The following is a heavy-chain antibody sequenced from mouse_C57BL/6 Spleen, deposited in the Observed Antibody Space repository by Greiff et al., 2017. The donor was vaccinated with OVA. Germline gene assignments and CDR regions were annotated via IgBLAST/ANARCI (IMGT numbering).Heavy chain of an antibody. CDR1: GFTFSSYA. CDR3: TREGGYFGYYAMDY. J-gene: IGHJ4*01. V-gene: IGHV5-9-1*02. Sequence: EVQRVESGEGLVKPGGSLKLSCAASGFTFSSYAMSWVRQTPEKRLEWVAYISSGGDYIYYADTVKGRFTISRDNARNTLYLQMSSLKSEDTAMYYCTREGGYFGYYAMDYWGQGTSVTVSA. D-gene: IGHD2-3*01. CDR2: ISSGGDYI.